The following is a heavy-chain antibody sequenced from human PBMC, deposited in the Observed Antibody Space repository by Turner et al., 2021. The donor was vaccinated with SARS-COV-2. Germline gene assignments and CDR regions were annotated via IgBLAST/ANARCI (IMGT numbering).Heavy chain of an antibody. CDR2: IYYSGST. D-gene: IGHD3-22*01. CDR1: GGSIRRSSYY. V-gene: IGHV4-39*01. J-gene: IGHJ6*02. Sequence: QLQLQASGPGLVKPSETLSLTRTVSGGSIRRSSYYWGWIRQPPGKGLEWIGSIYYSGSTYYNPSLKSRVTISVDTSKNQFSLKLSSVTAADTAVYYCAGEEVVFRASHTLYYYGMDVWGQGTTVTVSS. CDR3: AGEEVVFRASHTLYYYGMDV.